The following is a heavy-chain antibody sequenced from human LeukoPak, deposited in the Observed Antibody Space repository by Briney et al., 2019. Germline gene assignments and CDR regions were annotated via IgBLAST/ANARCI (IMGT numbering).Heavy chain of an antibody. V-gene: IGHV4-39*07. CDR3: ARVAPSTTFGVVSHRIFDY. D-gene: IGHD3-3*01. J-gene: IGHJ4*02. CDR2: IHYSGST. CDR1: GGPISTSNYY. Sequence: PSETLSLTCTVSGGPISTSNYYWGWIRQPPGKGLEWIGSIHYSGSTYYSPSLKSRVTISVDTSNNQFSLKLSSVTAADTAVYYCARVAPSTTFGVVSHRIFDYWGQGTLVTVSS.